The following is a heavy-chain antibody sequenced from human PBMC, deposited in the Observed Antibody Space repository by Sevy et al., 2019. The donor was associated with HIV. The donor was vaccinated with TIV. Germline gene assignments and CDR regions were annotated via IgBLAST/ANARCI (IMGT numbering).Heavy chain of an antibody. CDR2: IKQDGSEK. CDR3: AGTYYDFWSGYTDDAFDI. J-gene: IGHJ3*02. D-gene: IGHD3-3*01. Sequence: GSLRLSCAASGFTFSSYWMSWVRQAPGKGLEWVANIKQDGSEKYYVDSVKGRFTISRDNAKNSLYLQMNSLRAEDTAVYYCAGTYYDFWSGYTDDAFDIWGQGTMVTVSS. CDR1: GFTFSSYW. V-gene: IGHV3-7*01.